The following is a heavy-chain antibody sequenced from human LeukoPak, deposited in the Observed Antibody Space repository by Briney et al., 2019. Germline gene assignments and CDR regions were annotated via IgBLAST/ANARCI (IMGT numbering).Heavy chain of an antibody. CDR1: GGSFSDYY. Sequence: PSETLSLTCAVHGGSFSDYYWSWFRQPPGKGLGWIGEINHSGSTDYKPSLKSRVTISVDTSKNQCSLKLSSVTAADTAVYYCAFSSGYQQHWGQGTLVTVSS. CDR3: AFSSGYQQH. CDR2: INHSGST. J-gene: IGHJ1*01. V-gene: IGHV4-34*01. D-gene: IGHD3-22*01.